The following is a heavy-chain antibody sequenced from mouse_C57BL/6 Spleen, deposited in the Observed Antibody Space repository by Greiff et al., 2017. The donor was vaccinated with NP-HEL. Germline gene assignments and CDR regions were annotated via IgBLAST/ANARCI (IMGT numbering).Heavy chain of an antibody. CDR2: IYPGDGDT. J-gene: IGHJ4*01. V-gene: IGHV1-80*01. CDR1: GYAFSSYW. D-gene: IGHD2-3*01. CDR3: ARRDGYCGAMDY. Sequence: QVQLQQSGAELVKPGASVKISCKASGYAFSSYWMNWVKQRPGKGLEWIGQIYPGDGDTNYNGKFKGKATLTADKSSSTAYMQLSSLTSEDSAVYFCARRDGYCGAMDYWGQGASGTVSS.